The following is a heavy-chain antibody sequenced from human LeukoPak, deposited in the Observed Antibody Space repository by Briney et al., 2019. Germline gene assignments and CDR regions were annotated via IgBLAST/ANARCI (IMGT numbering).Heavy chain of an antibody. CDR2: IKQDGSEK. CDR1: GFAFSNYW. Sequence: GGSLRLSCAASGFAFSNYWMSWVRQAPGKGLEWVANIKQDGSEKYYVDSVKGRFTISRENAKNSLYLQMNSLRAGDTAVYYCARGSGSYDVWGQGTTVTVSS. D-gene: IGHD3-10*01. V-gene: IGHV3-7*01. J-gene: IGHJ6*02. CDR3: ARGSGSYDV.